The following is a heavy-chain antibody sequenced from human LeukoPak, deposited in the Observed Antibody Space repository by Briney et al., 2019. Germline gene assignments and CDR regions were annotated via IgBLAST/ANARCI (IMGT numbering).Heavy chain of an antibody. CDR2: ISGSGGST. CDR1: GYTFSSYA. Sequence: PGGSLRLSXAASGYTFSSYAMSWVRQAPGKGLEWVSAISGSGGSTYYADSVKGRFTISRDNSKNTLYLQMNSLRAEDTAVYYCARDPLWRSFNPFDYWGQGTLVTVSS. CDR3: ARDPLWRSFNPFDY. D-gene: IGHD1-26*01. J-gene: IGHJ4*02. V-gene: IGHV3-23*01.